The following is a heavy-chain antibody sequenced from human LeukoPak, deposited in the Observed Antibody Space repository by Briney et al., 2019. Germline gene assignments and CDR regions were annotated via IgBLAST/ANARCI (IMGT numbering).Heavy chain of an antibody. Sequence: GGSLRLSCEEPGFTFSSDWMCWVRHVPGEGLVWVSHISSDERVIRYAGSVKGRFTICRDKAKNTLYLQMNSLRAEDTGVYYCARYLHAFGLDVWGKGTTVTVS. D-gene: IGHD3-9*01. J-gene: IGHJ6*04. CDR1: GFTFSSDW. CDR3: ARYLHAFGLDV. CDR2: ISSDERVI. V-gene: IGHV3-74*01.